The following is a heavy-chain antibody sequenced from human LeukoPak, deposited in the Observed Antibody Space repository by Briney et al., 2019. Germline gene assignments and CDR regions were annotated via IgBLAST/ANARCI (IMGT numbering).Heavy chain of an antibody. V-gene: IGHV3-48*01. CDR3: ATESSGALDF. D-gene: IGHD1-26*01. J-gene: IGHJ4*02. CDR1: GFTFSSYS. CDR2: ISSSSSTI. Sequence: SGGSLRLSCAASGFTFSSYSMNWVRQAPGKGLEWVSYISSSSSTIYYADSVKGRFTISRDNAKNSLYLQINSLRAEDTAVYYCATESSGALDFWGQGTLVTVSS.